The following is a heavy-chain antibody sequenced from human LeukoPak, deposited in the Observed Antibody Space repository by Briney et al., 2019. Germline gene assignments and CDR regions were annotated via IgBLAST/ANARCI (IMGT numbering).Heavy chain of an antibody. J-gene: IGHJ3*02. CDR3: ARRYCSSTSCYKGNAFDI. CDR1: GGSISSGSYY. V-gene: IGHV4-61*02. D-gene: IGHD2-2*02. CDR2: IYTSGST. Sequence: PSETLSLTCTVSGGSISSGSYYWSWIRQPAGKGLEWIGRIYTSGSTNYNPSLKSRVTISVDTSKNQFSLKLSFVTAADTAVYYCARRYCSSTSCYKGNAFDIWGQGTMVTVSS.